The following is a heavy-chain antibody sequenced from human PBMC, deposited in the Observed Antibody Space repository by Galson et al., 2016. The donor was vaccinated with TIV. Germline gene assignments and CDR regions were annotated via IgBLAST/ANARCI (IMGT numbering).Heavy chain of an antibody. J-gene: IGHJ4*02. CDR3: ARGGRYYPLYFDF. V-gene: IGHV3-53*01. CDR1: GFTVSNNY. Sequence: SLRLSCAASGFTVSNNYMSWVRQAPGKGLEWVSIIYSTGRTHYADSVKGRFTISRDNSKNTLFLQMSSLRAEDTAVYFCARGGRYYPLYFDFWGLGTLVTVSS. CDR2: IYSTGRT. D-gene: IGHD3-10*01.